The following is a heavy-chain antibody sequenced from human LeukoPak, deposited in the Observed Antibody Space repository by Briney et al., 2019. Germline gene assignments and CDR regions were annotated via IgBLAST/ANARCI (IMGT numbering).Heavy chain of an antibody. CDR1: GGSINTGSYY. Sequence: SQTLSLTCTVSGGSINTGSYYWSWIRQPAGKGLEWIGHIYTTGSTNYNPSLKSRVTIPLDTSKNQFSLKLNSVTAADTAVYYCAREGTYYYESSAYSLFDPWGQGTLVTVSS. CDR3: AREGTYYYESSAYSLFDP. CDR2: IYTTGST. V-gene: IGHV4-61*09. D-gene: IGHD3-22*01. J-gene: IGHJ5*02.